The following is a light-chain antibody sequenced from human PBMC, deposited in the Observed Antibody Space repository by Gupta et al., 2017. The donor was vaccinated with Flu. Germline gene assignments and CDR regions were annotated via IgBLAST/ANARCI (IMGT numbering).Light chain of an antibody. CDR3: QAWDSGVVV. V-gene: IGLV3-1*01. CDR1: KLGDKY. J-gene: IGLJ2*01. CDR2: HDA. Sequence: SSVLTQPPSVSVFPGQTATITCSGNKLGDKYASWYQQKAGQPPILILYHDAKRPSGIPERFSGSKSGNTATLTVSETQVVDEADYYCQAWDSGVVVFGGGTKLTVL.